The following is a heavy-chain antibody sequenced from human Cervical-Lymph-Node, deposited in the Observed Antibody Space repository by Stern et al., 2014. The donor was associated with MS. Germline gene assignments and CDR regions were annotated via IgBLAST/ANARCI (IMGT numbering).Heavy chain of an antibody. CDR3: ARNGNLGTPRWGYNWFDP. V-gene: IGHV1-18*01. Sequence: QVQLVQSGAEVKKPGASVTVSCKASGYTFTSYGIRWVRQAPGQGLEWMGWISAYNGNTNYAEKLQGRVTMTTDTSTSTAYMELRSLRSDDTAVYYCARNGNLGTPRWGYNWFDPWGQGTLVTVSS. D-gene: IGHD7-27*01. CDR2: ISAYNGNT. J-gene: IGHJ5*02. CDR1: GYTFTSYG.